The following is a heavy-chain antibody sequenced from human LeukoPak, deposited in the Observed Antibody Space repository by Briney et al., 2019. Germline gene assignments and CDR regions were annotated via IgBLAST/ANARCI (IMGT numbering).Heavy chain of an antibody. J-gene: IGHJ6*02. V-gene: IGHV4-4*02. D-gene: IGHD3-22*01. Sequence: PSGTLSLTCAVSGGSISGSNWWSWVRQPPGKGLEWIGEIHHSGSTNYKPSLRSRVTMSVDKSANQFSLKLNSVTVTDTAVYYCARAATYYDISTYGHLDVWGQGTTVTVSS. CDR3: ARAATYYDISTYGHLDV. CDR2: IHHSGST. CDR1: GGSISGSNW.